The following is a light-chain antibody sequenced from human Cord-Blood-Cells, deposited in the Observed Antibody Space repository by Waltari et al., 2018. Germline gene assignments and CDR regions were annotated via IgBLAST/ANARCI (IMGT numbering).Light chain of an antibody. Sequence: QSALTQPRPVSGSPGPSVPISCTGTSSDVGGSYYVSWYQQHPGKAPKLMIYDVSKWPSGVPDRFSGSKSGNTASLTISGLQAEDEADYYCCSYAGSYTRVFGGGTKLTVL. CDR1: SSDVGGSYY. V-gene: IGLV2-11*01. J-gene: IGLJ3*02. CDR3: CSYAGSYTRV. CDR2: DVS.